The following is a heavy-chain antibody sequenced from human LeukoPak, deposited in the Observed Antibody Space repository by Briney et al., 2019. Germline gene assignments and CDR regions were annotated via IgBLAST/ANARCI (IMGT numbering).Heavy chain of an antibody. CDR2: FDPGGDKL. V-gene: IGHV1-24*01. J-gene: IGHJ4*02. D-gene: IGHD3-10*01. CDR3: ATGDEWQLLDY. Sequence: ASVKVSCEVSGYSLSELSMHWLRQAPGKGLEYMGGFDPGGDKLIYAQKLQGRVTMTEDKSTDTAYMELSSLRYEDTAVYYCATGDEWQLLDYWGQGTLVTVSS. CDR1: GYSLSELS.